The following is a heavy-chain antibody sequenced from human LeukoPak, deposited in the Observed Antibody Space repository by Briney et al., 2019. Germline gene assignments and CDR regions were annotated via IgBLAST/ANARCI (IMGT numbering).Heavy chain of an antibody. CDR2: ITASGNST. J-gene: IGHJ4*02. CDR3: AKYRGGFDY. V-gene: IGHV3-23*01. CDR1: GFTFSSYA. Sequence: TGGSLRLSCAASGFTFSSYAMSWVRHAPGKGLEWVSTITASGNSTYYADSVRGRFTISRDNSKKTLYLQMNSLRAEDTAVYYCAKYRGGFDYWGQGTLVTVSS.